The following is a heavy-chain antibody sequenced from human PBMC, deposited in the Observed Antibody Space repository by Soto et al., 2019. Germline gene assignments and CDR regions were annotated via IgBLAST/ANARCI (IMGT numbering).Heavy chain of an antibody. V-gene: IGHV1-46*01. CDR2: INPSGGST. CDR3: AKDGGKDGYFGNWLDP. Sequence: ASVKVSCKASGYTFTSYYMHWVRQAPGQGLEWMGIINPSGGSTSYAQKFQGRVTMTRDTSTSTVYMELSSLRSEDTAVYYCAKDGGKDGYFGNWLDPWGQGTQVTGS. CDR1: GYTFTSYY. D-gene: IGHD2-15*01. J-gene: IGHJ5*02.